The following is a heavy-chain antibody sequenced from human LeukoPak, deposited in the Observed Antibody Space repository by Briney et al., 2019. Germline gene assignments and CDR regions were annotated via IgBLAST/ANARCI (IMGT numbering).Heavy chain of an antibody. CDR1: GGSFSGYY. Sequence: SETLSLTCAVYGGSFSGYYWSWIRQPPGKVLECIGYIHYTGSTNYNPSLKSRVTISVDTSKNQFSLKLSSVTAADTAIYYCARGGYYGSGNDFRFDPWGQGTLVTVSS. D-gene: IGHD3-10*01. V-gene: IGHV4-59*01. CDR2: IHYTGST. CDR3: ARGGYYGSGNDFRFDP. J-gene: IGHJ5*02.